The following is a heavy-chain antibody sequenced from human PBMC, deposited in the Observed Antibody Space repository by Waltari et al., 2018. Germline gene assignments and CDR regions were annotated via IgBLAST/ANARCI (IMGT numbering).Heavy chain of an antibody. CDR3: AKDHQWEVLLPIYQIDY. CDR2: ISFDGSDK. CDR1: GFTFRSYG. J-gene: IGHJ4*02. Sequence: QVQLVESGGGVVRPGRSLRRSCAASGFTFRSYGMHWVRQIPGKGLEWLTFISFDGSDKYYADSVKGRFTIYKDNSRNTLYLQMNSLRPEDTAVYFCAKDHQWEVLLPIYQIDYWGRGTLVTVSS. D-gene: IGHD1-26*01. V-gene: IGHV3-30*18.